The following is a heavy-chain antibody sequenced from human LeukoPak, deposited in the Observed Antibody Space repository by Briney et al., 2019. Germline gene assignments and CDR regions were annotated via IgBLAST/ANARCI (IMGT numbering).Heavy chain of an antibody. CDR1: GFTVGNNY. J-gene: IGHJ4*02. Sequence: GGSLRLSCAVSGFTVGNNYMTWVRQAQGKGREWVSLIYSGGSTYYADSVKGRFTISRDSSKNTLYLQMNSLRAEDTAVYYCTRPGIVGATRDWGQGTLVTVSS. CDR3: TRPGIVGATRD. V-gene: IGHV3-53*01. CDR2: IYSGGST. D-gene: IGHD1-26*01.